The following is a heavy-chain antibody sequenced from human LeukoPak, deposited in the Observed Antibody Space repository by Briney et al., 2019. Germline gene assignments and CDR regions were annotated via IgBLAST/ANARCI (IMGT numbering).Heavy chain of an antibody. J-gene: IGHJ6*04. CDR1: GGSFSGYY. Sequence: SETLSLTCAVYGGSFSGYYWSWIRQPPGKGLEWIGEINHSGSTNYNPSLKSRVTISVYTSKNQFALKLSSVTAADTAVYYCARVMVRGNIRYYGMHVWGKGTTVTVSS. CDR3: ARVMVRGNIRYYGMHV. V-gene: IGHV4-34*01. CDR2: INHSGST. D-gene: IGHD3-10*01.